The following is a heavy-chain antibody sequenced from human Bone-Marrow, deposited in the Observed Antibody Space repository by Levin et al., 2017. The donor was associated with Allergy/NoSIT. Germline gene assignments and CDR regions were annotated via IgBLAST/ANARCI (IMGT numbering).Heavy chain of an antibody. CDR2: INPSGGST. CDR3: ARSGEEGIAAAGIPLFAYYYYGMDV. V-gene: IGHV1-46*01. J-gene: IGHJ6*02. D-gene: IGHD6-13*01. Sequence: ASVKVSCKASGYTFTSYYMHWVRQAPGQGLEWMGIINPSGGSTSYAQKFQGRVTMTRDTSTSTVYMELSSLRSEDTAVYYCARSGEEGIAAAGIPLFAYYYYGMDVWGQGTTVTVSS. CDR1: GYTFTSYY.